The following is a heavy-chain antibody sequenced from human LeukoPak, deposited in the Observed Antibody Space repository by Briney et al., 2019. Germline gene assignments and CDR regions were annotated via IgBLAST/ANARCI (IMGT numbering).Heavy chain of an antibody. V-gene: IGHV3-21*01. D-gene: IGHD3-10*01. CDR1: GFTFSSYS. J-gene: IGHJ3*02. CDR3: ASTVGGSGSYYTPNAFDI. Sequence: GGSLRLSCAASGFTFSSYSMNWVRQAPGKGLEWVSSISSSSSYIYYADSVKVRFTISRDNAKNSLYLQMNSLRAEDTAVYYCASTVGGSGSYYTPNAFDIWGQGTMVTVSS. CDR2: ISSSSSYI.